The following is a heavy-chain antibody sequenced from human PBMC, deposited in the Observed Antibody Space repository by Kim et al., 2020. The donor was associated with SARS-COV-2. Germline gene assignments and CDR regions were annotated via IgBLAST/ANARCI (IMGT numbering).Heavy chain of an antibody. V-gene: IGHV3-9*01. CDR1: GFTFGDYA. CDR3: AKDISGALVVTAIIGPSYYGMDV. Sequence: GGSLRLSCAASGFTFGDYAMHWVRQAPGKGLEWVSGISWNSGSIGYADSVKGRFTISRDNAKNSLYLQMNSLRAEDTALYYCAKDISGALVVTAIIGPSYYGMDVWGQGTTVTVSS. D-gene: IGHD2-21*02. J-gene: IGHJ6*02. CDR2: ISWNSGSI.